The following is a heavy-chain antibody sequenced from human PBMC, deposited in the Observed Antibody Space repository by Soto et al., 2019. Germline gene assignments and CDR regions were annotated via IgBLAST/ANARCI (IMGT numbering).Heavy chain of an antibody. CDR2: ISAYNGNT. CDR1: GYTFTSYG. V-gene: IGHV1-18*01. Sequence: QVQLVQSGAEVKKPGASVKVSCKASGYTFTSYGISWVRQAPGQGLEWMGWISAYNGNTNYAQKLQGRVTMTTDTPTSTAYRELRSLRSDDTAVYYCARALDDRWGGARYYYGMDVWGQGTTVTVSS. J-gene: IGHJ6*02. D-gene: IGHD3-10*01. CDR3: ARALDDRWGGARYYYGMDV.